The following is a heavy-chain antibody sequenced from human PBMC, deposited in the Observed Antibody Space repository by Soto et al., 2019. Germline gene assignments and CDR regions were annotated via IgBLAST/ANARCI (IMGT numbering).Heavy chain of an antibody. D-gene: IGHD3-3*01. CDR2: ISNSGST. CDR3: PRLRIKHFGAVTGQYFDY. Sequence: SETLSLTCSVSGGSVSSGVYYWSWIRQPPGKGLELIGYISNSGSTNYNPSLTSRVAISLDRSRNQFSLKLTSVTAADTAVYYCPRLRIKHFGAVTGQYFDYWGRGTLVTVSS. V-gene: IGHV4-61*08. CDR1: GGSVSSGVYY. J-gene: IGHJ4*02.